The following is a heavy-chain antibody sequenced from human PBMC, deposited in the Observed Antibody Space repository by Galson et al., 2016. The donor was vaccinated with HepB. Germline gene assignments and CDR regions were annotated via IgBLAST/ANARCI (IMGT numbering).Heavy chain of an antibody. D-gene: IGHD4-11*01. J-gene: IGHJ4*02. CDR1: TFSITTGYY. V-gene: IGHV4-38-2*02. Sequence: SETLSLTCSVSTFSITTGYYWGWIRQPPGKGLEWIGSIYHSGSSDYNVSLNSRVTIPVDTSKNQFSLKVTSVTAADTAVYFCAREDYLSYYFDYWGQGILVTVSS. CDR2: IYHSGSS. CDR3: AREDYLSYYFDY.